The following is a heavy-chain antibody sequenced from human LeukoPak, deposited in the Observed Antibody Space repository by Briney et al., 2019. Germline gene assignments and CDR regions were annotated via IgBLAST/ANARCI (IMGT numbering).Heavy chain of an antibody. CDR3: AKGGEYQLPGDY. CDR2: ISSSGANT. V-gene: IGHV3-23*01. J-gene: IGHJ4*02. Sequence: GGSLRLSCAASGFTVSSNYMSWVRQAPGKGLEWVSTISSSGANTYYADSVKGRFTISRDNSKNTLYLQMNSLRAEDTAVYYCAKGGEYQLPGDYWGQGTLVTVSS. CDR1: GFTVSSNY. D-gene: IGHD2-2*01.